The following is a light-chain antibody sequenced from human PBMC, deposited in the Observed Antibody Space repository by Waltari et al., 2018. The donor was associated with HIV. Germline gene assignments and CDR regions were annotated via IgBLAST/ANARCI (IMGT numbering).Light chain of an antibody. Sequence: QSALTQPASVSGSPGQSITISCTGTNSDVGFYNLVSWYRHHPGKAPQLVIYGVDSRPSGVSDRFSGYKSGNTASLTISTLQAEDEADYYCSSYTNSDTLVFGGGTKLTVL. V-gene: IGLV2-14*01. J-gene: IGLJ3*02. CDR3: SSYTNSDTLV. CDR1: NSDVGFYNL. CDR2: GVD.